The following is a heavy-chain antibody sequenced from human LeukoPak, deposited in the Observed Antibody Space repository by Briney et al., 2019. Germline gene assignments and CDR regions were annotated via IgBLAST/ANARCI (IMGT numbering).Heavy chain of an antibody. CDR3: ARKNSISWYNFDY. J-gene: IGHJ4*02. D-gene: IGHD6-13*01. CDR1: GGSISSYY. CDR2: IYYSGKT. V-gene: IGHV4-59*12. Sequence: SETLSLTCTVSGGSISSYYWSWIRQPPGKGLEWIGSIYYSGKTFYNPSLKSRVTISVDTSKNQFSLKLSSVTAADTAVYYCARKNSISWYNFDYWGQGTLVTVSS.